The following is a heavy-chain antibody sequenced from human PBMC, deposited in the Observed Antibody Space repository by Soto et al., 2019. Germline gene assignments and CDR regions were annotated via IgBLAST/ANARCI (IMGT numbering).Heavy chain of an antibody. CDR3: ARGVRSYYYGMDV. CDR2: ISSSSSTI. D-gene: IGHD3-3*01. J-gene: IGHJ6*02. Sequence: EVQLVESGGGLVQPGGSLRLSCAASGFTFSSYSMNWVRQAPGKGLEWVSYISSSSSTIYYADSVKGRFTISRDNAKNSLYQQMNSLRDEDTAVYYCARGVRSYYYGMDVWGQGTTVTVSS. V-gene: IGHV3-48*02. CDR1: GFTFSSYS.